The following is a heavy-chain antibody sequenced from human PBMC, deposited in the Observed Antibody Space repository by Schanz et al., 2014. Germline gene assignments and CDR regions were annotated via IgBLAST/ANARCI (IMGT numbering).Heavy chain of an antibody. D-gene: IGHD1-20*01. Sequence: QVQLVQSGAEVKKPGSSVKVSCKASGDTFRSYTINWVRHAPGQGLEWMGRIIPITGITNYAQKFQGRVTFTADKSTSTAFLEVNTLRTDDTALYYCTTFNNRDALYIWGQGTMVSVSS. CDR2: IIPITGIT. V-gene: IGHV1-69*02. CDR3: TTFNNRDALYI. CDR1: GDTFRSYT. J-gene: IGHJ3*02.